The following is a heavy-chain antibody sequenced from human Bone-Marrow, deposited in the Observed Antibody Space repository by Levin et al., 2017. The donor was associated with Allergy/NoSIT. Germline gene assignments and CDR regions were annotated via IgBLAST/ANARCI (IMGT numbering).Heavy chain of an antibody. CDR1: GFMFSDYS. J-gene: IGHJ3*02. CDR2: ISSDSSDL. V-gene: IGHV3-21*01. D-gene: IGHD2/OR15-2a*01. CDR3: VRGIIGDVRVAHKEAFDI. Sequence: GGSLRLSCTVSGFMFSDYSIYWVRQAPGKGLEWISSISSDSSDLYYADSVKGRFTISRDNAKNSLNLQVSSLRAEDTAVYHCVRGIIGDVRVAHKEAFDIWGQGTMVTVYS.